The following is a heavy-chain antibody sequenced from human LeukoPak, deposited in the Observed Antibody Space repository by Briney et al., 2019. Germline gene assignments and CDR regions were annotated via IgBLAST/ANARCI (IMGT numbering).Heavy chain of an antibody. CDR3: ARLILTGYLYFDY. CDR1: GGSISSSSYY. CDR2: IYYSGTT. D-gene: IGHD3-9*01. Sequence: SETLSLTCTVSGGSISSSSYYWGWIRQPPGKGLEYIGSIYYSGTTYYSPSLKSRVTISADTSKNQFSLRLTSVTAADTAVYYCARLILTGYLYFDYWGQGTLVTVSS. J-gene: IGHJ4*02. V-gene: IGHV4-39*07.